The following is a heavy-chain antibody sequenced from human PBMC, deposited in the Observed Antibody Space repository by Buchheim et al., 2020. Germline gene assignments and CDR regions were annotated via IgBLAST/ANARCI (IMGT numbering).Heavy chain of an antibody. CDR3: AKDTYYYDSSDYFDY. V-gene: IGHV3-23*01. Sequence: EVQLLESGGGLVQPGGSLRLSCAASGFTFSSYAMSWVRQAPGKGLEWVSAISGSGGSTYYADSVQGRITITRDNSKNTLYVQMNSLRAEDTAIYYCAKDTYYYDSSDYFDYWGQGTL. CDR1: GFTFSSYA. D-gene: IGHD3-22*01. J-gene: IGHJ4*02. CDR2: ISGSGGST.